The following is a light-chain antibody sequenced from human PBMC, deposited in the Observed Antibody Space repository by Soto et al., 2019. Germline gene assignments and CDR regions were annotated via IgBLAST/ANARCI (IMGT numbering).Light chain of an antibody. Sequence: QSALTQPASVSGSPGQSITISCTGTSSDVGGYNCVSWYKQHPGKAPKLMIYEVSNRPSGVSNRFSGSKSGNTASLTISGLQAEDEADYYCGSYTTSTTSYVFGTGTKVTVL. CDR1: SSDVGGYNC. CDR2: EVS. CDR3: GSYTTSTTSYV. J-gene: IGLJ1*01. V-gene: IGLV2-14*01.